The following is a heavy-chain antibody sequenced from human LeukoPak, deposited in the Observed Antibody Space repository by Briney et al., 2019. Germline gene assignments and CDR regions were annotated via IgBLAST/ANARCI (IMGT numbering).Heavy chain of an antibody. CDR3: ARVKRGGYDYSSGGFDY. CDR2: INPNSGGT. J-gene: IGHJ4*02. Sequence: GASVKVSCKASGYTFTGYYMHWVRQAPGQGLEWMGRINPNSGGTNYAQKFQGRVTMTRDTSISTAYMELSRLRSDDTAVYYCARVKRGGYDYSSGGFDYWGQGTLVTVSS. D-gene: IGHD5-12*01. CDR1: GYTFTGYY. V-gene: IGHV1-2*06.